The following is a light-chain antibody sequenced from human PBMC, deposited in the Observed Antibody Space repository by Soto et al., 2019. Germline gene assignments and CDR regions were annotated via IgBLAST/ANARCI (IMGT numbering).Light chain of an antibody. V-gene: IGLV2-14*01. J-gene: IGLJ2*01. CDR3: SSFTSTNTVL. Sequence: QSALTQPASVSGSPGQSITISCTGTSSDVGGYNYVSWYQQHPGKAPKLMIYNVSNRPSGVSKRFSGSKSGNTASLTISGLQAEDEGHYYCSSFTSTNTVLFGGGTKVTVL. CDR1: SSDVGGYNY. CDR2: NVS.